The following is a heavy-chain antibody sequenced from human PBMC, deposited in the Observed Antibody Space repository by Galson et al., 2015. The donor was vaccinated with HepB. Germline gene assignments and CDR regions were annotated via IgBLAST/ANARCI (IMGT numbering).Heavy chain of an antibody. V-gene: IGHV3-7*03. CDR3: AREMFRNYGPPGGAFEI. Sequence: SLRLSCAASGFTFSSYWTSWVRRAPGKGLEWVASINQDGSEGYYVDSVKGRFTISRDNAKNSLYLQMNSLRAEDTAVYYCAREMFRNYGPPGGAFEIWGQGTLVTVSS. CDR1: GFTFSSYW. D-gene: IGHD1-7*01. CDR2: INQDGSEG. J-gene: IGHJ3*02.